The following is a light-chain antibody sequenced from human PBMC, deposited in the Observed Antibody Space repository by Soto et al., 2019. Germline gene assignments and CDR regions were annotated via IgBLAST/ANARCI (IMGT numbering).Light chain of an antibody. J-gene: IGKJ4*01. CDR3: QQYGSSPLS. V-gene: IGKV3-11*01. CDR1: QSVSSH. Sequence: ETVLTQSPDTVSLSPGERATLSCRTSQSVSSHLAWFQQRPGQPPRLLIYDASTRATGIPARFSGTGSGTDFTLAISSLDPEDFAVYYCQQYGSSPLSLGGGTXV. CDR2: DAS.